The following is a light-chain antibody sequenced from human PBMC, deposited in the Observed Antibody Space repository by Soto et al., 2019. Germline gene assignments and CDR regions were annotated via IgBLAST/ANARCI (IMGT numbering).Light chain of an antibody. V-gene: IGLV2-14*01. Sequence: QSALTQPASMSGSPGQSVTISCAGTSSDIGGYNYVSWYQHHPGTAPKLIIYDVSSRPSGVSHRFSASKSGNTASLTISGLQAEDEADYYCISFSVASPLFGTGTKLTVL. CDR2: DVS. CDR1: SSDIGGYNY. CDR3: ISFSVASPL. J-gene: IGLJ6*01.